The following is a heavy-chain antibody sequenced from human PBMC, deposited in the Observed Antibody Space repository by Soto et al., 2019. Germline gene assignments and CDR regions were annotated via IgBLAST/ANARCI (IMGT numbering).Heavy chain of an antibody. Sequence: GGSLRLSCTVSGFAFNNYGINWVRQAPGKGLEWVSSISKSDYTYYSDSVKGRFTISRDNARNSVSLQMNTLRVEDTAVYYCAREDSIIIPAVSDFWGQGTLVTVSS. CDR1: GFAFNNYG. D-gene: IGHD2-2*01. J-gene: IGHJ4*02. CDR2: ISKSDYT. CDR3: AREDSIIIPAVSDF. V-gene: IGHV3-21*01.